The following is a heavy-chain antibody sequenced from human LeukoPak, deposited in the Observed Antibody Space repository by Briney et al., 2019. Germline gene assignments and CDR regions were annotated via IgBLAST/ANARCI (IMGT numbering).Heavy chain of an antibody. CDR1: GFTFSSYG. D-gene: IGHD1-7*01. V-gene: IGHV3-30*03. CDR3: ARDGITGTTNAFDI. CDR2: ISYDGSNK. Sequence: GRSLRLSCAASGFTFSSYGMHWVRQAPGKGLEWVAVISYDGSNKYYADSVKGRFTISRDNSKNTLYLQMNSLRAEDTAVYYCARDGITGTTNAFDIWGQGTMVTVSS. J-gene: IGHJ3*02.